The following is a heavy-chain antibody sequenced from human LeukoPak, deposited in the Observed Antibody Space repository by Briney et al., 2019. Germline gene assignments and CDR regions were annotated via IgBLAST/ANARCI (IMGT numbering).Heavy chain of an antibody. CDR3: ARVSTGSEYFDY. CDR2: IKEDGSEK. V-gene: IGHV3-7*02. D-gene: IGHD5/OR15-5a*01. CDR1: GFTFSSYW. J-gene: IGHJ4*02. Sequence: GGSLRLSCAASGFTFSSYWMRWVRQAPGKGLEWVATIKEDGSEKYYVDSVKGRFTISRDNAKSSLYLQMNSLRAEDTAVYYCARVSTGSEYFDYWGQGTLVTVSS.